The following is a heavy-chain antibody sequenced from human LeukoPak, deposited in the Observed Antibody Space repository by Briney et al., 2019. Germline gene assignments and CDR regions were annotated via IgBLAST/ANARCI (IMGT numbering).Heavy chain of an antibody. V-gene: IGHV1-46*01. CDR1: GYTFTSYY. Sequence: ASVKVSCKASGYTFTSYYMHWVRQAPGQGLEWMGIINPSGGSTSYAQKFQGRVTMTRDTSTSTVYVELSSLRSEDTAVYYCARTSAAGTYFDYWGQGTLVTVSS. J-gene: IGHJ4*02. CDR2: INPSGGST. D-gene: IGHD6-13*01. CDR3: ARTSAAGTYFDY.